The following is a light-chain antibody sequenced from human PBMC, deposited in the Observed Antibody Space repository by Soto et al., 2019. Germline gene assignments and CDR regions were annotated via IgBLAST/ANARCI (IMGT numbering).Light chain of an antibody. CDR3: QHFADPPT. J-gene: IGKJ4*01. CDR1: QSLNTNF. V-gene: IGKV3D-20*01. Sequence: IVVTRSPATLSLSPGERATLSCGASQSLNTNFIAWYQKKPGLAPRHLIFDASFRAPGIPDRFSGSGSWNAFSLTIRRLAPEDSAVYFCQHFADPPTFGGGTELEIK. CDR2: DAS.